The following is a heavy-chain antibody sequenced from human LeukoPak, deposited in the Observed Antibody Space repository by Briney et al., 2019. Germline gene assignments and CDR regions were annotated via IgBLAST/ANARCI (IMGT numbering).Heavy chain of an antibody. D-gene: IGHD3-22*01. CDR1: GGTFGHFA. CDR2: TVPFLGLT. J-gene: IGHJ4*02. V-gene: IGHV1-69*04. Sequence: GASVKVSCKTSGGTFGHFAISWVRQAPGQGREWMGRTVPFLGLTNYAQKFQGRVTLTAHTSTSTAFMELSSLRSEDTAVYYCAKDNGFSIGSPGNYFDYWGQGTPVTVSS. CDR3: AKDNGFSIGSPGNYFDY.